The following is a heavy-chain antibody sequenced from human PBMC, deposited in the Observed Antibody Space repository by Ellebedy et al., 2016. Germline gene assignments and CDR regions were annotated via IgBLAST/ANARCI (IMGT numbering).Heavy chain of an antibody. D-gene: IGHD3-3*01. Sequence: ASVKVSXXASGYTFTSYDINWVRQATGQGLEWMGWMNPNSGNTGYAQKFQGRVTMTRNTSISTAYMELGSLRSEDTAVYYCARDLSPAYYDFWSGYHHDAFDIWGQGTMVTVSS. J-gene: IGHJ3*02. CDR3: ARDLSPAYYDFWSGYHHDAFDI. CDR1: GYTFTSYD. CDR2: MNPNSGNT. V-gene: IGHV1-8*01.